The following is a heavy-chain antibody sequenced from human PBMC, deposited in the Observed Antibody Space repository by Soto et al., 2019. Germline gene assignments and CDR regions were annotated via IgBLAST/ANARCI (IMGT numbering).Heavy chain of an antibody. D-gene: IGHD2-2*01. CDR1: GFTFSSYA. V-gene: IGHV3-30-3*01. CDR3: ARDWVDYCIRTSCRGPIDY. J-gene: IGHJ4*02. CDR2: ISYDGSNK. Sequence: QVQLVESGGGVVQPGRSLRLSCAASGFTFSSYAMHWVRQAPGKGLEWVAVISYDGSNKYYADSVKGRFTISRDNSKNTLYLQMNSLRAEATAVYYCARDWVDYCIRTSCRGPIDYWGQGTLVTVSS.